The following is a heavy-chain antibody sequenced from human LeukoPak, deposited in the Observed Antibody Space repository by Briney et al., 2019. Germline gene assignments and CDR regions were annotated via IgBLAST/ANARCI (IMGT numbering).Heavy chain of an antibody. J-gene: IGHJ4*02. D-gene: IGHD3-22*01. V-gene: IGHV3-23*01. CDR3: ATIVGYYFDS. Sequence: GGSLRLSCTVSGLTFSSYAMSWVRQAPGKGLEWVSSIGGSDSNTHYADSVKGRFTISRDNSKNTLYLQMNSLRADDTAEYYCATIVGYYFDSWGQGTLVTVSS. CDR2: IGGSDSNT. CDR1: GLTFSSYA.